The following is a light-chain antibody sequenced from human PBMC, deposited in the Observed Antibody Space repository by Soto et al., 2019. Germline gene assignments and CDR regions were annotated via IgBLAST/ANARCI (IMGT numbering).Light chain of an antibody. J-gene: IGKJ1*01. V-gene: IGKV1-5*03. Sequence: DIQMTQSPSTLSASVGDRVTITCRASQSISSWLAWYQQKPGKAPKLLIYKASSLESGVPSRFSGSGSGTEYTLTISSLQPDDFATYYCQKYNSYSLTFGQGTKEEIK. CDR2: KAS. CDR3: QKYNSYSLT. CDR1: QSISSW.